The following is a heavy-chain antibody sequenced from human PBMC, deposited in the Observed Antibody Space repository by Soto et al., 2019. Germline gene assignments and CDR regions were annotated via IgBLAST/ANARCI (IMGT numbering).Heavy chain of an antibody. CDR3: ARLEGLATISYFFDF. CDR2: IYYRGNA. CDR1: DDSINSDKYY. J-gene: IGHJ4*02. Sequence: QLQLQESGPGLVKPSETLSLTCSVSDDSINSDKYYWRWIRHPPGKGLEWIGSIYYRGNAYYNPSLHTRVTISLDKAKSQFSLKLNSVTAADSAVYFCARLEGLATISYFFDFCGPGALVTVSS. D-gene: IGHD3-9*01. V-gene: IGHV4-39*01.